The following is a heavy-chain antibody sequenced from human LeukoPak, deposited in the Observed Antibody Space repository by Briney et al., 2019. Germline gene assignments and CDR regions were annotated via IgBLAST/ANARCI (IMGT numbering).Heavy chain of an antibody. D-gene: IGHD7-27*01. CDR3: ARGPPNWGFDY. CDR1: GYTFTTYY. CDR2: INPSGGGT. Sequence: GASVKVSCKASGYTFTTYYMHWVRQAPGQGLEWMGVINPSGGGTTYSQNFQGRVTMTRDTSTSTVYMELSSLRSEDTAVYSCARGPPNWGFDYWGQGTLVTVSS. V-gene: IGHV1-46*01. J-gene: IGHJ4*02.